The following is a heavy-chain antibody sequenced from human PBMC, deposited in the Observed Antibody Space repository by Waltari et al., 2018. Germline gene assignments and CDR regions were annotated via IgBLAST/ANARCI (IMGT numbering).Heavy chain of an antibody. CDR2: IYYSGST. CDR1: DGSFSTYY. Sequence: QAQLQESGPGLVKPSDTLSLPYTASDGSFSTYYWSWIRQPPGKGLEWIGYIYYSGSTNYNPSLKSRVTISVDTSKNQFSLKLSSVTAADTAVYYCARGDHYYYHMDVWGKGTTVTISS. J-gene: IGHJ6*04. D-gene: IGHD3-16*01. CDR3: ARGDHYYYHMDV. V-gene: IGHV4-59*07.